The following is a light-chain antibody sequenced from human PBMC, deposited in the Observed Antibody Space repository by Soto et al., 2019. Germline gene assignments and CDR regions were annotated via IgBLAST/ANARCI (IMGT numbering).Light chain of an antibody. CDR1: QSVSSSY. CDR3: QQYCSSPWT. CDR2: GAS. V-gene: IGKV3-20*01. Sequence: EIVLTQSPGTLSLSAGERATLSCRASQSVSSSYLAWYQQKPGQAPRLLIYGASSRATGIPDRFSGSGSGTDFTLTISRLEPEDFAVYYCQQYCSSPWTFGHGTNVEIK. J-gene: IGKJ1*01.